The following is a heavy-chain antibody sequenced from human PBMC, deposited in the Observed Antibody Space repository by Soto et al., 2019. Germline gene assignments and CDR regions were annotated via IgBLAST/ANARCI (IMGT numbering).Heavy chain of an antibody. Sequence: QVQLQESGPGLVKPSQTLSLTCTVSGGSISSGGYYWSWIRQHPGKGLEWIGYIYYSGSTYYNPSPKRRVTISVDTSKNQFALKLGSVTAADTAVYYCAASCVGCGGFNYYGMDVWGQGTTVTVSS. J-gene: IGHJ6*02. CDR3: AASCVGCGGFNYYGMDV. CDR2: IYYSGST. D-gene: IGHD2-21*01. CDR1: GGSISSGGYY. V-gene: IGHV4-31*03.